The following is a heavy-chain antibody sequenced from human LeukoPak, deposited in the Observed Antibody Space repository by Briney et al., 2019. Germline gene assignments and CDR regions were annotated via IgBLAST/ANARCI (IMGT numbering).Heavy chain of an antibody. Sequence: GGSLRLSCSASGFTFKSYAMHWVRQAPGKGLEYVSSINTNGANTYYADSVKGRYTISRDNSRNTVYLQMRNLRVEHTAVYYCAKVVAGNIDYYFDYWGQGILVAVSS. J-gene: IGHJ4*02. CDR3: AKVVAGNIDYYFDY. D-gene: IGHD2/OR15-2a*01. V-gene: IGHV3-64*04. CDR2: INTNGANT. CDR1: GFTFKSYA.